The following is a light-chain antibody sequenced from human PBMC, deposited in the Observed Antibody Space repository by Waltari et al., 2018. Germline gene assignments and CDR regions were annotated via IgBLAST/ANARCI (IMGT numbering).Light chain of an antibody. J-gene: IGKJ1*01. V-gene: IGKV3-20*01. Sequence: EIVLTQSQGTLSLSPGERVTLSCRASQSVSRALAWYQQNPGQAPRLLIYGASNRATGIPDRFSGSGSGTDFSLIISRLEPEDFAVYYCQHYVSLPVTFGHGTKVEIK. CDR1: QSVSRA. CDR2: GAS. CDR3: QHYVSLPVT.